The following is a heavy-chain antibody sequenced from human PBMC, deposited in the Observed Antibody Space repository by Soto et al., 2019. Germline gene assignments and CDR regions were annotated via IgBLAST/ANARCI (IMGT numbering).Heavy chain of an antibody. V-gene: IGHV4-31*03. CDR1: GDSISSGGYY. J-gene: IGHJ6*02. CDR3: ARVPPGDYYYYYGMDV. D-gene: IGHD3-10*01. CDR2: IYYSGST. Sequence: SETLSLTCTVSGDSISSGGYYWSWIRQHPGKGLEWIGYIYYSGSTYYNPSLKSRVTISVDTSKNQFSLKLSSVTAADTAVYYCARVPPGDYYYYYGMDVWGQGTTVTVSS.